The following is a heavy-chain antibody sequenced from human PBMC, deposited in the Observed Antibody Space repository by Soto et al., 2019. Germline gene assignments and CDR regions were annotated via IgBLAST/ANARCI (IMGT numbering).Heavy chain of an antibody. V-gene: IGHV3-30-3*01. J-gene: IGHJ5*02. D-gene: IGHD3-3*01. CDR3: ARVLEWLWDWFDP. Sequence: QVQLVESGGGVVQPGRSLRLSCAASGFTFGSYAMHWVRQAPGKGLEWVAVISYDGSNKYYADSVKGRFTISRDNSKNTLYLQMNSLRAEDTAVYYCARVLEWLWDWFDPWGQGTLVTVSS. CDR2: ISYDGSNK. CDR1: GFTFGSYA.